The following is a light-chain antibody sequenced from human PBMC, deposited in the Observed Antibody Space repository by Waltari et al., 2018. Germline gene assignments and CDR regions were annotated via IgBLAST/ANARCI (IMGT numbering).Light chain of an antibody. V-gene: IGKV1-33*01. CDR1: QGIVYF. CDR2: DAS. CDR3: QQYHNFPLT. J-gene: IGKJ5*01. Sequence: DIQMTQSPSSLSVSVGDRVTITCQASQGIVYFLNWYQHKPGKAPKLLIYDASNLETGVPSRFSVSGSGTDFTFTITSLQPEDIATYYCQQYHNFPLTFGQGTRLEIK.